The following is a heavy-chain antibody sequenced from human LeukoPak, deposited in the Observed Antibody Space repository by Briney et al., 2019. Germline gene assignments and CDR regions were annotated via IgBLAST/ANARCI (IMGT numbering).Heavy chain of an antibody. Sequence: GGSPRLSCAASGFPFNHAWMSWVRQAPGKGLEWLGRIKSKTNGGTTDYAAPVKGRFTISRDDSKNTLYLQINSLKTEDTAVYYCTWVGARYYFDYWGQGTLVTVSS. CDR2: IKSKTNGGTT. J-gene: IGHJ4*02. V-gene: IGHV3-15*01. CDR3: TWVGARYYFDY. D-gene: IGHD1-26*01. CDR1: GFPFNHAW.